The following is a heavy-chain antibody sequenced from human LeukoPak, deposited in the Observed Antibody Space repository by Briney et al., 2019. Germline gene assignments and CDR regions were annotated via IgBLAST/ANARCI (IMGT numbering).Heavy chain of an antibody. D-gene: IGHD4-17*01. CDR3: AKWSGDYPSYYLDY. V-gene: IGHV3-30*02. CDR1: GFTFSSFG. CDR2: IRSDGSSK. Sequence: GGSLRLSCAASGFTFSSFGLHWVRQAPGKGLEGVALIRSDGSSKNYADSVKGRFTITRDTSKNTVHLQMNNLRAEDTAVYYCAKWSGDYPSYYLDYWGQGTLVTVSS. J-gene: IGHJ4*02.